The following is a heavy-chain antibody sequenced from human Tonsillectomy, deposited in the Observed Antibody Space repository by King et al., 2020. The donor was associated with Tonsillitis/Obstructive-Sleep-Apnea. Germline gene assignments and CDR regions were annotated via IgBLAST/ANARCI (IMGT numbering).Heavy chain of an antibody. CDR1: GYRFSSSW. CDR2: LYPGDSDT. J-gene: IGHJ4*02. D-gene: IGHD6-6*01. Sequence: VQLVESGAEVKKPGESLKISCEGSGYRFSSSWIGWVRQMPGKGLEWIGILYPGDSDTSYSPSFEGLVTISADKSVSTAYLQWSSLKASDTAMYYCARLGDSSSFVSLDYFDYWGQGTLVTVSS. CDR3: ARLGDSSSFVSLDYFDY. V-gene: IGHV5-51*01.